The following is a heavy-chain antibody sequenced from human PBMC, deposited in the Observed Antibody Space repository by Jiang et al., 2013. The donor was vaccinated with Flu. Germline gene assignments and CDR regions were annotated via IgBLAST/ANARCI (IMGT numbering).Heavy chain of an antibody. D-gene: IGHD2-21*01. CDR3: ARHAISGDRRPTLKSGMDV. CDR1: GGSISSSSYY. V-gene: IGHV4-39*01. CDR2: IYYSGST. Sequence: GLVKPSETLSLTCTVSGGSISSSSYYWGWIRQPPGKGLEWIGSIYYSGSTYYNPSLKSRVTISVDTSKNQFSLKLSSVTAADTAVYYCARHAISGDRRPTLKSGMDVWGQGTTVTVSS. J-gene: IGHJ6*02.